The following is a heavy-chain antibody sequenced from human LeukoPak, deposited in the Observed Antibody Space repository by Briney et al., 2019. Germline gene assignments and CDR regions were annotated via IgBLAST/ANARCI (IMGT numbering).Heavy chain of an antibody. V-gene: IGHV3-48*03. CDR3: ARRQFYYYGMDV. J-gene: IGHJ6*02. Sequence: PGGSLRLSFAAPGFTFNTYEMNWVRQAPGKGLEWVSYISSGGSSIYYADSVKGRFTISRDNAKNSLYLQMNSLRVEDTAVYYCARRQFYYYGMDVWGQGTTVTVSS. CDR1: GFTFNTYE. D-gene: IGHD5-24*01. CDR2: ISSGGSSI.